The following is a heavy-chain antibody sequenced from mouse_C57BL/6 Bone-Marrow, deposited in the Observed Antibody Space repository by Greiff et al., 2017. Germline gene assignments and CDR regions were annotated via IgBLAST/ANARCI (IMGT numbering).Heavy chain of an antibody. CDR2: INPNYGTT. CDR3: ASGYDYDYAMDY. D-gene: IGHD2-4*01. V-gene: IGHV1-39*01. CDR1: GYSFTDYN. Sequence: VQLQQSGPELVKPGASVKISCKASGYSFTDYNMNWVKQSNGKSLEWIGVINPNYGTTSYNQKFKGKATLTVDQSSSTAYMQLNTLTSEDCAVYYCASGYDYDYAMDYWGRGTSVTVSS. J-gene: IGHJ4*01.